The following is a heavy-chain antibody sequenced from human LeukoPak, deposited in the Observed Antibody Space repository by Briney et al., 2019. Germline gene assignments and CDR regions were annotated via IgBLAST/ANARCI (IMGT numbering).Heavy chain of an antibody. CDR1: GGSFSGYY. Sequence: SETLSLTCAVYGGSFSGYYWSWIRQPPGKGLEWIGEINHSGSTNYNPSLKSRVTISVDTSKNQFSPKLSSVTAADTAVYYCARGQNDYSNYYYYGMDVWGQGTTVTVSS. V-gene: IGHV4-34*01. CDR3: ARGQNDYSNYYYYGMDV. D-gene: IGHD4-11*01. CDR2: INHSGST. J-gene: IGHJ6*02.